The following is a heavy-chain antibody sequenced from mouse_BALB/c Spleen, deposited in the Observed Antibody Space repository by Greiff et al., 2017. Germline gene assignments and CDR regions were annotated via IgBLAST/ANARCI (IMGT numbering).Heavy chain of an antibody. CDR2: ISSGGSYT. D-gene: IGHD1-1*01. Sequence: DVQLVESGGGLVKPGGSLKLSCAASGFTFSSYAMSWVRQSPEKRLEWVAEISSGGSYTYYPDTVTGRFTISRDNAKNTLYLEMSSLRSEDTAMYYCARDYYGSSSRYFDVWGAGTTVTVSS. J-gene: IGHJ1*01. CDR3: ARDYYGSSSRYFDV. V-gene: IGHV5-9-4*01. CDR1: GFTFSSYA.